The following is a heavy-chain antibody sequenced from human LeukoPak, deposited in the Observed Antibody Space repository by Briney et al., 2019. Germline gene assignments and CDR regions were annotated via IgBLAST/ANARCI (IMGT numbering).Heavy chain of an antibody. Sequence: GGSLRLSCAVSGFTFSSYWMSWVRQSPGKGLEWLANIKEDGSEKYYVDSVNGRFTISRDNAKNSLYLQMNSLRAEDTAVYYCARDPPFFGLVAFDIWGQGTMVTVSS. CDR1: GFTFSSYW. V-gene: IGHV3-7*01. J-gene: IGHJ3*02. CDR3: ARDPPFFGLVAFDI. D-gene: IGHD3-3*01. CDR2: IKEDGSEK.